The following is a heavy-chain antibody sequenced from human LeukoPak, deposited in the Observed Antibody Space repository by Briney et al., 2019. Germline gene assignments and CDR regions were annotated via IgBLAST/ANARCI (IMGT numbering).Heavy chain of an antibody. CDR2: IIPIFGTA. V-gene: IGHV1-69*06. J-gene: IGHJ4*02. CDR1: GGTFSSYA. CDR3: ARTDIVATIGTFDY. Sequence: GASVKVSRKASGGTFSSYAISWVRQATGQGLEWMGGIIPIFGTANYAQKFQGRVTITADKSTSTAYMELSSLRSEDTAVYYCARTDIVATIGTFDYWGQGTLVTVSS. D-gene: IGHD5-12*01.